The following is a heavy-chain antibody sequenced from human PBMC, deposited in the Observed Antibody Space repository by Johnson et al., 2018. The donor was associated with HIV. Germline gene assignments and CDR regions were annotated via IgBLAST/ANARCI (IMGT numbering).Heavy chain of an antibody. CDR2: IYSGGST. J-gene: IGHJ3*02. CDR3: ARTRQGAFDI. V-gene: IGHV3-66*01. Sequence: MQLVESGGGLVKPGGSLRLSCAASGFIFSDYYMSWIRQAPGKGLEWVSVIYSGGSTYYVDSVKGRFTISRDNSKNTLCLQTNSLRVEDTAVYYCARTRQGAFDIWGQGTMVTVSS. CDR1: GFIFSDYY.